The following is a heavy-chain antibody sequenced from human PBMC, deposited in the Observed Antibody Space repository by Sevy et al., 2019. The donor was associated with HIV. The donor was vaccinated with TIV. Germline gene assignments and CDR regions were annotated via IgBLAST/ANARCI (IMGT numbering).Heavy chain of an antibody. CDR1: GFTFSDYY. J-gene: IGHJ4*02. Sequence: GGSLRLSCAASGFTFSDYYMSWIRQAPGKGLEWVSYISSSSSYTNYADSVKGRFTISRDNAKNSLYLQMNSLRAEDTAVYYCARDYYGSGRPFDYWGQRTLVTVSS. CDR2: ISSSSSYT. V-gene: IGHV3-11*06. D-gene: IGHD3-10*01. CDR3: ARDYYGSGRPFDY.